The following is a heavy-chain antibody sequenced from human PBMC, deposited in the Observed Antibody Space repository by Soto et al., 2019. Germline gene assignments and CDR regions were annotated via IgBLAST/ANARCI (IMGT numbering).Heavy chain of an antibody. D-gene: IGHD2-2*01. CDR2: ISSAGRT. CDR1: GFTFSNYA. Sequence: GGSLRLSCVASGFTFSNYAMSWVRQAPGKGLEWVSAISSAGRTYYADSVKGRFTISRDNSKNTLYLQMNSLRAEDTSVYYCAKGVSDCSSTSCYADDYWGQGTLVTVSS. CDR3: AKGVSDCSSTSCYADDY. J-gene: IGHJ4*02. V-gene: IGHV3-23*01.